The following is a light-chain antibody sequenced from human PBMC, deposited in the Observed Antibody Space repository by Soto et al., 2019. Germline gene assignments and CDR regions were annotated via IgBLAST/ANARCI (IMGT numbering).Light chain of an antibody. Sequence: QSVLTQPASVSGSPAQPITISCTGTSSDVGGYNSVSWYRQDPGKAPKLMIYDVTNRPSGVSNRFSGSKSGNTASLTISGLQAEDEADYYCSSFTSDITYVFGTGTKVTVL. CDR1: SSDVGGYNS. CDR3: SSFTSDITYV. V-gene: IGLV2-14*01. CDR2: DVT. J-gene: IGLJ1*01.